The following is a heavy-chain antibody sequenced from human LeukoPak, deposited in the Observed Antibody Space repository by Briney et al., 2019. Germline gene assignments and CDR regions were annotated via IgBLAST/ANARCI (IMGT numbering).Heavy chain of an antibody. J-gene: IGHJ4*02. CDR2: INPNSGGT. CDR3: ARGYSSSWYYFDY. Sequence: GASVKVSCKASGYTFTSYGISWVRQAPGQGLEWMGWINPNSGGTNYAQKFQGRVTMTRDTSISTAYMELSRLRSDDTAVYYCARGYSSSWYYFDYWGQGTLVTVSS. D-gene: IGHD6-13*01. V-gene: IGHV1-2*02. CDR1: GYTFTSYG.